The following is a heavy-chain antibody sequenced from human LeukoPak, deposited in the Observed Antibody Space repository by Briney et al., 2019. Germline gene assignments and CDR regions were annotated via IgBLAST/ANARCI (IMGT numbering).Heavy chain of an antibody. CDR2: VYSSGST. CDR3: ASLPRMDV. V-gene: IGHV4-4*08. CDR1: GGSISSSS. J-gene: IGHJ6*02. Sequence: PSETLSHTCTISGGSISSSSWTWIRQPPGEGLEWVGNVYSSGSTLYNPSLKSRVTISIDTSKNQFSLDLRSLTAADTAVYYCASLPRMDVWGQGTTVTVSS.